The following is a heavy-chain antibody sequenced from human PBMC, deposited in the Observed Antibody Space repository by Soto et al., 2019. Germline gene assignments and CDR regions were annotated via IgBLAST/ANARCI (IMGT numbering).Heavy chain of an antibody. CDR3: AKGRITIFGVVLYFDY. V-gene: IGHV3-30*18. Sequence: GGSLRLSCAASGFTFSSYGMHWVRQAPGKGLEWVAVISYDGSNKYYADSVKGRFTISRDNSKNTLYLQMNSLRAEDTAVYYCAKGRITIFGVVLYFDYWGQGTLVTVSS. CDR2: ISYDGSNK. J-gene: IGHJ4*02. CDR1: GFTFSSYG. D-gene: IGHD3-3*01.